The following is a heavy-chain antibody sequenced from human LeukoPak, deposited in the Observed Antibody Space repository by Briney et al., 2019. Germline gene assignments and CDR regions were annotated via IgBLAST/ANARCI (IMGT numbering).Heavy chain of an antibody. J-gene: IGHJ4*02. CDR1: GFTFGNYW. CDR3: ASMWEGGY. D-gene: IGHD1-26*01. V-gene: IGHV3-7*01. Sequence: GGSLRLSCAASGFTFGNYWMTWVRQAPGKGLEWVATIKQEGSEIYYVDSVRGRFTISRDNAKNSLYLQLNSLRADDTAVYYCASMWEGGYWGQGTLVTVSS. CDR2: IKQEGSEI.